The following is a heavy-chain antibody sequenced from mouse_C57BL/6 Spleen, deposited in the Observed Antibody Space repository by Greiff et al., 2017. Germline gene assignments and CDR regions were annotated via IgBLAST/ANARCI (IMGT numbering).Heavy chain of an antibody. Sequence: VQLQESGAELVRPGTSVKVSCKASGYAFTNYLIEWVKQRPGQGLEWIGVINPGSGGTNYNEKFKGKATLTADKSSSTAYMQLSSLTSEDSAVYFCAREGLLYYYAMDYWGQGTSVTVSS. V-gene: IGHV1-54*01. CDR1: GYAFTNYL. CDR3: AREGLLYYYAMDY. CDR2: INPGSGGT. D-gene: IGHD1-1*01. J-gene: IGHJ4*01.